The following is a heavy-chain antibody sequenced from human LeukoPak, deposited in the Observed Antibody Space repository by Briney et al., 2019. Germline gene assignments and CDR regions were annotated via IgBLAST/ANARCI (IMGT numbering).Heavy chain of an antibody. CDR3: ARDRNCCRFGEIDY. CDR1: GFTFSSYS. Sequence: GGSLRLSCVVSGFTFSSYSMNWVRQAPGKGLEWVSSISSSSSYIYYADSVKGRFTISRDNAKNSLYLQMNSLRAEDTAVYYCARDRNCCRFGEIDYWGQGTLVTVSS. D-gene: IGHD3-10*01. CDR2: ISSSSSYI. V-gene: IGHV3-21*01. J-gene: IGHJ4*02.